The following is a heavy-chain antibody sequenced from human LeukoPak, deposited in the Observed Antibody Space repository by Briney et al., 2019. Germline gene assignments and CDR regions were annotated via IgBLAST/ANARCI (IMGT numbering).Heavy chain of an antibody. D-gene: IGHD2-2*01. V-gene: IGHV1-69*04. Sequence: SVKVSCKASGGTFSSYAISWVRQAPGQGLEWMGRIIPILGIANYAQKFQGRVTITADKSTSTAYMELSSLRSEDTAVYYCARDEDIVVVPAAGDYWGQGTLVTVSS. CDR1: GGTFSSYA. CDR3: ARDEDIVVVPAAGDY. J-gene: IGHJ4*02. CDR2: IIPILGIA.